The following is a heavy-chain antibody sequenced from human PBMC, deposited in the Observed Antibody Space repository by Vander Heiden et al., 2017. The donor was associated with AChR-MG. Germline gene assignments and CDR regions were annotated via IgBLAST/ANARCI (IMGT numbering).Heavy chain of an antibody. CDR3: AREGSGWYGRRGGYYYYGMDV. D-gene: IGHD6-19*01. CDR1: GYTFTSYD. CDR2: MNPNSGNT. V-gene: IGHV1-8*01. J-gene: IGHJ6*02. Sequence: QVQLVQSGAEVKKPGASVKVSCKASGYTFTSYDINWVRQATGQGLEWMGWMNPNSGNTGYAQKFQGRVTMTRNTSISTAYMELSSLRSEDTAVYYCAREGSGWYGRRGGYYYYGMDVWGQGTTVTVSS.